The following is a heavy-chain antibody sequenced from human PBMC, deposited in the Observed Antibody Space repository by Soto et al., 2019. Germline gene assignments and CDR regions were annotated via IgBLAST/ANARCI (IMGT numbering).Heavy chain of an antibody. Sequence: WASVKVSCKASGYTFTVYYMHWGTQPRAQGLEWMGWINPNSGGTNYAQKVQGRVTMSRDTSISTDYMELSRLRSDDTAVYYCARGSAALTYYHDSSGYPDYWGQGTLVTVSS. CDR2: INPNSGGT. V-gene: IGHV1-2*02. J-gene: IGHJ4*02. CDR1: GYTFTVYY. D-gene: IGHD3-22*01. CDR3: ARGSAALTYYHDSSGYPDY.